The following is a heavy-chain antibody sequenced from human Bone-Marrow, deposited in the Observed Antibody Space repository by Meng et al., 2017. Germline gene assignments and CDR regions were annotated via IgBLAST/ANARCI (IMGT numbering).Heavy chain of an antibody. CDR3: RLAYCMGDCVDY. CDR1: GGSFSAYD. V-gene: IGHV4-34*01. D-gene: IGHD2-21*01. CDR2: INHSGST. J-gene: IGHJ4*02. Sequence: QVQVQQWGAGLLKPSETLPLTCAFYGGSFSAYDWSWLRQPPGKGLEWLGQINHSGSTNDNPSLKSRVTISIDTSRNQLSLKLSSVTAADTAVYYCRLAYCMGDCVDYWGQGTLVTVSS.